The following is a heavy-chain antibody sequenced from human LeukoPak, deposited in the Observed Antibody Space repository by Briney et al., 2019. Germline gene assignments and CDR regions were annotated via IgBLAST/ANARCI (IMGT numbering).Heavy chain of an antibody. V-gene: IGHV4-34*01. CDR1: GGSFSGYY. J-gene: IGHJ4*02. CDR3: ARARCSSTGCYHFDY. D-gene: IGHD2-2*01. Sequence: SETLSLTCAVYGGSFSGYYWSWIRQPPGKGLEWIGEINHSGSTNYNPSLKSRVTISVDTSKNQFSLKLSSVTAADTAVYYCARARCSSTGCYHFDYWGQGTLVTVSS. CDR2: INHSGST.